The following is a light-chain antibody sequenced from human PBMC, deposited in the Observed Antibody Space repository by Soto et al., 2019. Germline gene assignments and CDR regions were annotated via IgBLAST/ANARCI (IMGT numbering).Light chain of an antibody. CDR1: RSNIGRYN. J-gene: IGLJ3*02. CDR2: RNN. V-gene: IGLV1-47*01. Sequence: QSVLTQPPSASGTPGQRVTISCSGRRSNIGRYNIYWYQQLSGTAPKLLIYRNNQRPSGVPDRFSGSKSGTSASLAISGLRSEDEADYYCAAWDDSLSGPVFGGGTKLTVL. CDR3: AAWDDSLSGPV.